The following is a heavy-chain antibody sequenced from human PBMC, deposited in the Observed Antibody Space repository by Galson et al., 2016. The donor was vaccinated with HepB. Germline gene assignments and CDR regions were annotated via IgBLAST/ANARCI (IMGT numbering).Heavy chain of an antibody. CDR2: INSDGSST. CDR1: GFTSSRYW. D-gene: IGHD4/OR15-4a*01. CDR3: ARDPSRSIFDYGGDY. Sequence: SLRLSCAASGFTSSRYWMHWVRQAPGKGLVWVSRINSDGSSTTCADSVKGRFTISRDNAKNTLYLQMNSLRTEDTAVYYCARDPSRSIFDYGGDYWGQGTLVTVSS. J-gene: IGHJ4*02. V-gene: IGHV3-74*01.